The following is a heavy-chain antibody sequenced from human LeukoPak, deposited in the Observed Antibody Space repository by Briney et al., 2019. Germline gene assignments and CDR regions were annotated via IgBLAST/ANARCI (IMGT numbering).Heavy chain of an antibody. CDR3: ARVNYYGSGSPADYYGMDV. Sequence: ASVKVSCKASGCTFTGYYMHWVRQAPGQGLEWMGWINPNSGGTNYAQKFQGWVTMTRDTSISTAYMELSRLRSDDTAVYYCARVNYYGSGSPADYYGMDVWGKGTTVTVSS. CDR1: GCTFTGYY. CDR2: INPNSGGT. V-gene: IGHV1-2*04. J-gene: IGHJ6*04. D-gene: IGHD3-10*01.